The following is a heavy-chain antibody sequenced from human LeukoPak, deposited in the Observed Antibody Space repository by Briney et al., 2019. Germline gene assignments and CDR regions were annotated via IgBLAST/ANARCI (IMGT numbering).Heavy chain of an antibody. CDR2: IWYDGSNK. CDR1: GFTFSSYG. CDR3: ARAYYYDSSGYPNPYFDY. V-gene: IGHV3-33*01. Sequence: PGGSLRLSCAASGFTFSSYGMHWVRQAPDKGLEWVAVIWYDGSNKYYADSVKGRFTISRDNSKNTLYLQMNSLRAEDTAVYYCARAYYYDSSGYPNPYFDYWGQGTLVTVSS. J-gene: IGHJ4*02. D-gene: IGHD3-22*01.